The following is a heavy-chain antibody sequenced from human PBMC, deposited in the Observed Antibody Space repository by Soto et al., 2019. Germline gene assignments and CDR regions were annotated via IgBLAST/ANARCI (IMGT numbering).Heavy chain of an antibody. CDR2: ISYDGSNK. V-gene: IGHV3-30-3*01. D-gene: IGHD1-26*01. J-gene: IGHJ4*02. CDR3: ARASLYRPRFDY. Sequence: GGSLRLSCAASGFTFSSYAMHWVRQAPGKGLEWVAVISYDGSNKYYADSVKGRFTISRDNSKNTLYLQMNSLRAEDTAVYYCARASLYRPRFDYWGQGTLVTVSS. CDR1: GFTFSSYA.